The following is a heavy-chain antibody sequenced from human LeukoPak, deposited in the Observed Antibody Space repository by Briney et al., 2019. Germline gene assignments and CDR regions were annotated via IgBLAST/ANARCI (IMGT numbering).Heavy chain of an antibody. Sequence: PSESLSLTCAVSGGSISSSNWWSWVRQPPGKGLEWIGEIYHSGSTNYNPSLKSRVTISVDKSKNQFSLKLSSVTAADTAVYYCARSRTVRGVIINFDYWGRGTLVTVSS. J-gene: IGHJ4*02. D-gene: IGHD3-10*01. V-gene: IGHV4-4*02. CDR3: ARSRTVRGVIINFDY. CDR2: IYHSGST. CDR1: GGSISSSNW.